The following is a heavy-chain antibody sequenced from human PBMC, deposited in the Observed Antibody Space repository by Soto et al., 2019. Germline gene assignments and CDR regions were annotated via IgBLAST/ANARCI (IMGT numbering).Heavy chain of an antibody. V-gene: IGHV1-3*04. CDR1: GYTFTRNP. CDR2: INTANGNK. CDR3: AREPEGGGYFEI. D-gene: IGHD1-26*01. Sequence: QVQLVQSGAEVKTSGASVKVSCRASGYTFTRNPMHWVRQAPGQRLEWRGWINTANGNKKYAENFQGRVSIRMDTSATRAYMELNSLRFEDTAVYYCAREPEGGGYFEIWGQGTRVTVSS. J-gene: IGHJ3*02.